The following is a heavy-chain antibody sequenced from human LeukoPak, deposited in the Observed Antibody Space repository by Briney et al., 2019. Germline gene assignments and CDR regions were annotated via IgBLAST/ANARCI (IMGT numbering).Heavy chain of an antibody. CDR1: GGSISSSSYY. CDR3: ARHQTYGGSHFDY. CDR2: IYYSGST. J-gene: IGHJ4*02. Sequence: SETLSLTCTVSGGSISSSSYYWGWIRQPPGKGLEWIGSIYYSGSTYYNPSLKSRVTISVDTSKNQFSLKLSSVTAADTAVYYCARHQTYGGSHFDYWGQGTLVTVSS. D-gene: IGHD4-23*01. V-gene: IGHV4-39*01.